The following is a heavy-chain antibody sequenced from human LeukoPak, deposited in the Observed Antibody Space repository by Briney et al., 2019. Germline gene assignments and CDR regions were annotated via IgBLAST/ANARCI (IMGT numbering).Heavy chain of an antibody. V-gene: IGHV3-21*04. CDR3: ARDPHIVVVTSTPFFDY. Sequence: GGSLRLSCAASGFTFNKYNMNWVRQAPGKGLEWVSSISSSSSYIYYADSVKGRFTISRDNAKNSLYLQMNSLRAEDTAVYYCARDPHIVVVTSTPFFDYWGQGTLVTVSS. D-gene: IGHD2-21*02. CDR1: GFTFNKYN. J-gene: IGHJ4*02. CDR2: ISSSSSYI.